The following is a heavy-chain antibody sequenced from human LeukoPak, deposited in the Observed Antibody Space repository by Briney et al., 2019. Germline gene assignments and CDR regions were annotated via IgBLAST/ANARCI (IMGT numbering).Heavy chain of an antibody. CDR1: GGSISSSSYY. Sequence: SETLSLTCTVSGGSISSSSYYWGWIRQPPGKGLEWIGSIYYSGSTYYNPSLKSRVTISVDTSKNQFSLKLSSVTAADTAVYYCARPTANPYYFDYWGQGTLVTVSS. CDR3: ARPTANPYYFDY. CDR2: IYYSGST. D-gene: IGHD5-18*01. V-gene: IGHV4-39*01. J-gene: IGHJ4*02.